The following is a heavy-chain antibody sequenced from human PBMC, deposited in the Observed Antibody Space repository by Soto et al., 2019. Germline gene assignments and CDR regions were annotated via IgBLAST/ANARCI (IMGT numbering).Heavy chain of an antibody. CDR3: APYYNYWKI. CDR1: GYNFARSS. CDR2: IYPGSSEI. V-gene: IGHV5-51*01. D-gene: IGHD3-3*01. Sequence: EVQLVQSGAEVKKPGESLRISCKASGYNFARSSIGWVRQMPGKGLEWVAIIYPGSSEITYSPSFQGRVIISADMSISTAYLQWSSLKASDTALYYCAPYYNYWKIWGQGTLVTVSS. J-gene: IGHJ4*02.